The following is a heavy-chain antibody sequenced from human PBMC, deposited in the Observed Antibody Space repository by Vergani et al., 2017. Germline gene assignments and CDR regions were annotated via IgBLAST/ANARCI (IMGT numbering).Heavy chain of an antibody. CDR3: AKGTYGDYAPHDAFDM. D-gene: IGHD4-17*01. Sequence: EVQLVESGGGLVKPGRSLRLSCTASGFTFGDYAMSWFRQAPGKGLEWVGFIRSKAYGGTTEYAASVKGRFTISRDDSKSIAYLQMNSLKTEDTALYYXAKGTYGDYAPHDAFDMWGQGTMVTVSS. CDR2: IRSKAYGGTT. V-gene: IGHV3-49*05. J-gene: IGHJ3*02. CDR1: GFTFGDYA.